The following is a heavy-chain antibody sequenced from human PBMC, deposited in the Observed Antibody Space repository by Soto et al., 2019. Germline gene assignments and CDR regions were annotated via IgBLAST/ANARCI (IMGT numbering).Heavy chain of an antibody. Sequence: QVQLVQSGAEVKNPGSSVRVSCKASGGTFSSYTLNWVRQAPGQGLAWMGRIIPILSMSTYAQKFQGRVSIIADKSTTTAYMTLSSLRSDDTAIYYCARSYGSGSRPFDYWGQGTLVTVSS. V-gene: IGHV1-69*02. CDR2: IIPILSMS. CDR1: GGTFSSYT. J-gene: IGHJ4*02. CDR3: ARSYGSGSRPFDY. D-gene: IGHD3-10*01.